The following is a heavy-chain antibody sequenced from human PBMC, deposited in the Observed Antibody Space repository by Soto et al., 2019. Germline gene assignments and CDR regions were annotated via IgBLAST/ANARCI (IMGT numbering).Heavy chain of an antibody. CDR1: GGSISSGDYY. CDR3: ASRKSSPYFDY. Sequence: SETLSLTCTVSGGSISSGDYYWSWIRQPPGKGLEWIGYIYYSGSTYYNPSLKSRVTISVDTSKNQFSLKLSSVTTADTAVYYCASRKSSPYFDYWGQGTLVTVPQ. J-gene: IGHJ4*02. V-gene: IGHV4-30-4*01. D-gene: IGHD3-10*01. CDR2: IYYSGST.